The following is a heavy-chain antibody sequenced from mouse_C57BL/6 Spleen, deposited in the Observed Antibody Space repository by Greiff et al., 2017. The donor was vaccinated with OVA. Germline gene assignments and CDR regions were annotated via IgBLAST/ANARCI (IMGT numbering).Heavy chain of an antibody. V-gene: IGHV1-22*01. D-gene: IGHD2-1*01. CDR3: ARGDYGNYRSFMDY. J-gene: IGHJ4*01. Sequence: VQLQQSGPELVKPGASVKMSCKASGYTFTDYNMHWVKQSHGQSLEWIGYINPNNGGTSYNQKFKGKATLTVNKSSSTAYMELRSLTSEDSAVYDCARGDYGNYRSFMDYWGQGTSVTVSS. CDR1: GYTFTDYN. CDR2: INPNNGGT.